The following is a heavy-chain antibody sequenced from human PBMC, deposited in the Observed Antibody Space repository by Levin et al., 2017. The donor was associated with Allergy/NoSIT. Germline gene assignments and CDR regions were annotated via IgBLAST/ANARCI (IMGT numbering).Heavy chain of an antibody. V-gene: IGHV3-30*18. CDR2: ISYDGSNK. CDR3: AKDQLLLGYYYYGMDV. D-gene: IGHD2-15*01. Sequence: GESLKISCAASGFTFSSYGMHWVRQAPGKGLEWVAVISYDGSNKYYADSVKGRFTISRDNSKNTLYLQMNSLRAEDTAVYYCAKDQLLLGYYYYGMDVWGQGTTVTVSS. J-gene: IGHJ6*02. CDR1: GFTFSSYG.